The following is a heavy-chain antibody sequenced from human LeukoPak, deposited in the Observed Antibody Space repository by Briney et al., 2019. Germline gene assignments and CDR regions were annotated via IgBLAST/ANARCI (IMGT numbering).Heavy chain of an antibody. CDR2: IIPIFGTA. J-gene: IGHJ4*02. D-gene: IGHD2-21*02. Sequence: SVKVSCKASGGTFSSYAISRVRQAPGQGLEWMGGIIPIFGTANYAQKFQGRVTITTDESTSTAYMELSSLRSEDTAVYYCASAALAYCGGDCYHTFDYWGQGTLVTVSS. V-gene: IGHV1-69*05. CDR3: ASAALAYCGGDCYHTFDY. CDR1: GGTFSSYA.